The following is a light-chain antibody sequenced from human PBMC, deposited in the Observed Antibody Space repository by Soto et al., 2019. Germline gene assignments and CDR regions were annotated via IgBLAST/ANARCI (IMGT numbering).Light chain of an antibody. Sequence: EIVLTQSPATLSLSAGERATLSCRASQSVSSYLSWYQQKPGQAPRLLIYGASTRATGIPARFSGSGSGTEFTLTISSLQSEDFAVYYCQQYNNWPPITFGQGTRLEI. V-gene: IGKV3-15*01. CDR2: GAS. CDR1: QSVSSY. CDR3: QQYNNWPPIT. J-gene: IGKJ5*01.